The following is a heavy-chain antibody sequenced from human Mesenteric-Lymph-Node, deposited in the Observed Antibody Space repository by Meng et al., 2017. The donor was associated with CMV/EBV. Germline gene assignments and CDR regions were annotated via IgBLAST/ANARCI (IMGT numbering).Heavy chain of an antibody. J-gene: IGHJ4*02. V-gene: IGHV3-48*04. CDR1: GFTFSSYS. Sequence: GESLKISCAASGFTFSSYSMNWVRQAPGKGLEWVSYISSSSSTIYYADSVKGRFTISRDNAKNSLYLQMNSLRAEDTAVYYCAKGYSGSYWVYFDYWGQGTLVTVSS. CDR2: ISSSSSTI. CDR3: AKGYSGSYWVYFDY. D-gene: IGHD1-26*01.